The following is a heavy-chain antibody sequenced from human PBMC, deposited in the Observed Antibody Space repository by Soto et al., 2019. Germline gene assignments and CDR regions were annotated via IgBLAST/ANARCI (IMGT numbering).Heavy chain of an antibody. D-gene: IGHD1-26*01. CDR1: GGSISSYY. CDR2: IYYSGST. J-gene: IGHJ4*02. Sequence: QVQLQESGPGLVKPSETLSLTCTVSGGSISSYYWSWIRQPPGKGLEWIGYIYYSGSTNYNPSLKSRVTIXVXTSKNPSSLKLSSVTAADTAVYYCARSGWELHTVDYWGQGTLVTVSS. V-gene: IGHV4-59*01. CDR3: ARSGWELHTVDY.